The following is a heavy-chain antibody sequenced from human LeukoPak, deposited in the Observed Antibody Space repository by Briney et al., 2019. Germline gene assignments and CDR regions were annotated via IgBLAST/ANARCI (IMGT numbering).Heavy chain of an antibody. V-gene: IGHV3-21*01. CDR3: ARGSYGDYGY. Sequence: PGGSLRLSCAASGFTFASSTMNWVRQAPGKGLEWVSSMNLDSNYIYYADSVKGRFTISRDNAKNSLYLQMNSLRVDDTAVYYCARGSYGDYGYWGQGTLVTVSS. J-gene: IGHJ4*02. CDR1: GFTFASST. CDR2: MNLDSNYI. D-gene: IGHD4-17*01.